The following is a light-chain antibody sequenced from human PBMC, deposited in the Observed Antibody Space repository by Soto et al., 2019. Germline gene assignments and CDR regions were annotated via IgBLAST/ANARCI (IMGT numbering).Light chain of an antibody. CDR3: QQYGNSPRWT. Sequence: EIVLTQSPGNLSLSSGERATLSCRTSQSVSSSYLAWYQQRPGQAPRLLIYGASSRATGIPDRFSGSGSGTDFTLTISRLEPEDFAVYYCQQYGNSPRWTFGQGTKVDI. CDR2: GAS. V-gene: IGKV3-20*01. CDR1: QSVSSSY. J-gene: IGKJ1*01.